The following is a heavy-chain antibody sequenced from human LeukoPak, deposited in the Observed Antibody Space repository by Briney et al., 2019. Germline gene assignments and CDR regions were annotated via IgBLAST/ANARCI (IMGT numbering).Heavy chain of an antibody. D-gene: IGHD4-23*01. Sequence: SGGSLRLSCTASGFTFGDYAMSWVRQAPGKGLEWVGFIRSKAYGGTTEYAASVKGRFTISRDDSKSIAYLQMNSLKTEDAAVYYCTRDRGTTVVTPLGAFDIWGQGTMVTVSS. J-gene: IGHJ3*02. CDR1: GFTFGDYA. V-gene: IGHV3-49*04. CDR2: IRSKAYGGTT. CDR3: TRDRGTTVVTPLGAFDI.